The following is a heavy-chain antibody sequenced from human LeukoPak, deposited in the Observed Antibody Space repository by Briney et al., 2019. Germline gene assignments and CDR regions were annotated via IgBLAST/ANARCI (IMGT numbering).Heavy chain of an antibody. CDR1: GFTFSSYG. D-gene: IGHD3-10*01. V-gene: IGHV3-30*18. CDR3: AKGGDYYGSGSLLY. Sequence: PGGSLRLSCAASGFTFSSYGMHWVRQAPGKGLEWVAVISYDGSNKYYADSVKGRFTISRDNSKNTLYLQMNSLRAEDTAVYYCAKGGDYYGSGSLLYWGQGTLVTVSS. J-gene: IGHJ4*02. CDR2: ISYDGSNK.